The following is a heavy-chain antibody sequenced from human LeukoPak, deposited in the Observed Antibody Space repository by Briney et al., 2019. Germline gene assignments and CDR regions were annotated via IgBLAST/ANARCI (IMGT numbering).Heavy chain of an antibody. CDR2: IYSGGST. CDR1: GFTVSSNY. CDR3: AKDGIYSNFDY. V-gene: IGHV3-66*01. D-gene: IGHD1-26*01. Sequence: GGSLRLSCAASGFTVSSNYMSWVRQAPGKGLEWVSSIYSGGSTYYAGSVKDRFTISRDNSKNTLFLQVNSLRAEDTAVYYCAKDGIYSNFDYWGQGTLLTVSP. J-gene: IGHJ4*02.